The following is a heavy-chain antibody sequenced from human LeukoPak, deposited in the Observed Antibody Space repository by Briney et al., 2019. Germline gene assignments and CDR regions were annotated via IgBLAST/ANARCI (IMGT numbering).Heavy chain of an antibody. V-gene: IGHV3-66*01. CDR2: TYSGGST. CDR3: ARAGHYYDSSGYWGY. D-gene: IGHD3-22*01. J-gene: IGHJ4*02. Sequence: PGGSLRLSCAASGFTVSSNYMSWVRQAPGKGLEWVSVTYSGGSTYYADSVKGRFTISRDNSKNTLYLQMNSLRAEDTAVYYCARAGHYYDSSGYWGYWGQGTLVTVSS. CDR1: GFTVSSNY.